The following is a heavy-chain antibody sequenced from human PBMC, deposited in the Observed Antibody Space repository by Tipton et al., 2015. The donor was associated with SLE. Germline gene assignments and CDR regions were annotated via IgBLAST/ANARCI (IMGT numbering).Heavy chain of an antibody. Sequence: SLRLSCAASGFTFSSYAMHWVRQAPGKGLEWLSYISSSGSTIYYAYSVKGRFTISRGNSKNSLYLQMNSLRVEDTAIYYCARDIRGPKTGDSDAFDIWGQGTMVTVSS. D-gene: IGHD7-27*01. CDR1: GFTFSSYA. J-gene: IGHJ3*02. V-gene: IGHV3-48*03. CDR3: ARDIRGPKTGDSDAFDI. CDR2: ISSSGSTI.